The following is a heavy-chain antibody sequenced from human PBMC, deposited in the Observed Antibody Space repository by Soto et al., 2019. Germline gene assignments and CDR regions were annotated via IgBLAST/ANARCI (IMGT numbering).Heavy chain of an antibody. Sequence: QLQLQESGPGLVKPSETLSLTCTVSGGSISSSNYYWGWIRQPTGKGLEWIGRIYYSGSTYYNPSLKSRVPISVDTSKNQFSLKLSSVTAADTAVYYCATQEVGGSYVYTFDPWGQGTLVTVSS. J-gene: IGHJ5*02. CDR2: IYYSGST. V-gene: IGHV4-39*01. D-gene: IGHD1-26*01. CDR1: GGSISSSNYY. CDR3: ATQEVGGSYVYTFDP.